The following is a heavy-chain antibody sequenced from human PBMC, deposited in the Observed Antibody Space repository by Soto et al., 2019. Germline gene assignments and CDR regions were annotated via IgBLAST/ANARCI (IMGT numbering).Heavy chain of an antibody. Sequence: QVQQQQWGARLLKPSETLSLTCAEYGRSMSGYNWSWLRRSPVRGLEWIGEIGPTGDTNYGPSFMSRVTVSVDTSKYELSLRLTPVTAADTATYLCARNGVGFGFDIWGLGTMVSVSS. V-gene: IGHV4-34*02. CDR2: IGPTGDT. CDR3: ARNGVGFGFDI. CDR1: GRSMSGYN. J-gene: IGHJ3*02. D-gene: IGHD3-10*01.